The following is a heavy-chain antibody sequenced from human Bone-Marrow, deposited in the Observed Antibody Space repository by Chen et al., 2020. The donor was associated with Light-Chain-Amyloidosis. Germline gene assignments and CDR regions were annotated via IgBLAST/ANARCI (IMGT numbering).Heavy chain of an antibody. CDR1: GLTFSSHW. D-gene: IGHD5-12*01. Sequence: EEQLVESGGGSVQPGGSLRLSCTASGLTFSSHWMHWVRQAPGKGLVWVSRINGDGSNIYYADSVKGRFTISRDNAKNTLYLQMNSLRAEDTADYFCARGYSGYGNFDYWGQGTLVTVSS. CDR3: ARGYSGYGNFDY. V-gene: IGHV3-74*01. CDR2: INGDGSNI. J-gene: IGHJ4*02.